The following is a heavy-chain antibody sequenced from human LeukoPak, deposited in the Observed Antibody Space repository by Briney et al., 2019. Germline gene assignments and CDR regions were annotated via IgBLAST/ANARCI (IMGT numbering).Heavy chain of an antibody. V-gene: IGHV3-30*04. Sequence: GSLRLSCAASGFPFSSYAMHWARQAPGKGLDWLTVISYDGNNEYYAASVKGRFTISRDDSKNTLFLQMNSLRADDTAFYYCARDGDRRQESDHSPKYWGRGTLVTVSS. CDR3: ARDGDRRQESDHSPKY. CDR2: ISYDGNNE. J-gene: IGHJ4*02. CDR1: GFPFSSYA. D-gene: IGHD1-1*01.